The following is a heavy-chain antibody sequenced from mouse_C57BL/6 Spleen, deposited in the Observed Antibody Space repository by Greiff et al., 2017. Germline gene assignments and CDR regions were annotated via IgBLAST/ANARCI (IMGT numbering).Heavy chain of an antibody. V-gene: IGHV2-9-1*01. J-gene: IGHJ4*01. D-gene: IGHD1-1*01. CDR3: ARFITTVVAHYYAMDY. CDR1: GFSLTSYA. CDR2: IWTGGGT. Sequence: VKLQESGPGLVAPSQSLSITCTVSGFSLTSYAISWVRQPPGKGLEWLGVIWTGGGTNYNSALKSRLSISKDNSKSQVFLKMNSLQTDDTARYYCARFITTVVAHYYAMDYWGQGTSVTVSS.